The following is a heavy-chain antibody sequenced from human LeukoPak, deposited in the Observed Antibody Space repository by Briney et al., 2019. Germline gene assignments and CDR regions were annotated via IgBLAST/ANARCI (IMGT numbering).Heavy chain of an antibody. Sequence: SETLSLTCTVSGGSISSYHWSWIRQPPGKGLQWIGFIYSSGSTNFNPSLKSRVTISVDTSKNQFSLRLSSVTSADTAVYYCARGNSYYDYALDNWGRGTMVTVSP. J-gene: IGHJ3*02. V-gene: IGHV4-59*01. D-gene: IGHD5-12*01. CDR1: GGSISSYH. CDR2: IYSSGST. CDR3: ARGNSYYDYALDN.